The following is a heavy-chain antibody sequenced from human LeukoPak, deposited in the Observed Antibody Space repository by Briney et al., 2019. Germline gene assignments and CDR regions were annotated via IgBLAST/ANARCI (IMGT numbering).Heavy chain of an antibody. D-gene: IGHD3-22*01. Sequence: GPSLKISCKGSGYSFTSYLIGWLRQMPDKGLEWMGSIYPGDSDTRYRPSFQGQLTLSADKSIRTAYLQWSSLKASETAMYYCARHPYDSIGYYPYYFDYWGQGTLVSVSS. CDR2: IYPGDSDT. J-gene: IGHJ4*02. CDR1: GYSFTSYL. CDR3: ARHPYDSIGYYPYYFDY. V-gene: IGHV5-51*01.